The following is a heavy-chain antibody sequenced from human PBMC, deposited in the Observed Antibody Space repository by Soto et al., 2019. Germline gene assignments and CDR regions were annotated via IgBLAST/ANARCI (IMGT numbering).Heavy chain of an antibody. D-gene: IGHD4-17*01. CDR1: GFNFNGYG. Sequence: PGGSLRLSCAASGFNFNGYGISWVRQSPEKGLEWVASINFFLGKTYYADSVKGRSTISKDDAKDTVYLHLNSLRADDTAIYYCARGAVYGTDNYYRGMDVWGQGSPVTVSS. V-gene: IGHV3-23*01. CDR3: ARGAVYGTDNYYRGMDV. J-gene: IGHJ6*02. CDR2: INFFLGKT.